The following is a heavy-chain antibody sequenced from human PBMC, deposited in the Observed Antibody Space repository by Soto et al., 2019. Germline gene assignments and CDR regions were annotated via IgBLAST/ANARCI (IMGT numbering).Heavy chain of an antibody. CDR3: ASLVGQQLRYFFDDMDV. D-gene: IGHD6-13*01. V-gene: IGHV4-39*01. Sequence: SETLSLTCTVSGGSISSSNYYWGWIRQPPGKGLEWIGNIFYSGSTYYSPSLKSRVTISVDTSKNQFSLKLSSVTAADAAVYYCASLVGQQLRYFFDDMDVWGQGATVTVSS. CDR1: GGSISSSNYY. J-gene: IGHJ6*02. CDR2: IFYSGST.